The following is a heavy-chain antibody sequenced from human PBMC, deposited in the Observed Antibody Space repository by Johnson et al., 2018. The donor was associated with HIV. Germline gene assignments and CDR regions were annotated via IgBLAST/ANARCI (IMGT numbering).Heavy chain of an antibody. D-gene: IGHD2-21*01. Sequence: EVQLVEFGGGLVQPGGSLRLSCAVSGFTFSSYAMTWVRQAPGKGLEWVSAISGDDDVPYYADSVKGRFTISRDNSKNTLYLQMSSLRPEDTAVYYCATALILDAFDIWGQGTMVTVSS. CDR2: ISGDDDVP. V-gene: IGHV3-23*04. J-gene: IGHJ3*02. CDR3: ATALILDAFDI. CDR1: GFTFSSYA.